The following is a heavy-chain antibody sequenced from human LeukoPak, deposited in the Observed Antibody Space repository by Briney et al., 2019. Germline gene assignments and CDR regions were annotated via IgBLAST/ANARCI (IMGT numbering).Heavy chain of an antibody. J-gene: IGHJ4*02. CDR1: GYTFTGYY. V-gene: IGHV1-2*06. CDR3: ASWGSGSYYVDY. D-gene: IGHD3-10*01. Sequence: ASVKVSCKASGYTFTGYYMHWVRQAPGQGLEWMGRINPNSGGTNYAQKFQGRVTMTRDTSISTAYMELSRLRPDDTAVYYCASWGSGSYYVDYWGQGTLVTVSS. CDR2: INPNSGGT.